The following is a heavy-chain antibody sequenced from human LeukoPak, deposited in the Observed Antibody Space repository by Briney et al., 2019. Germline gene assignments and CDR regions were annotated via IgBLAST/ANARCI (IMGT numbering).Heavy chain of an antibody. D-gene: IGHD5-24*01. CDR1: GFTFSNYA. CDR3: AKRSDAYRVFDY. Sequence: GGSLRLSCAASGFTFSNYAMSWVRQAPGKGLEWVSAITRSGDSTYYADSVKGRFTISRDNSKNTLSLQMNSLRVEATAVYYCAKRSDAYRVFDYWGQGTLVTVSS. J-gene: IGHJ4*02. CDR2: ITRSGDST. V-gene: IGHV3-23*01.